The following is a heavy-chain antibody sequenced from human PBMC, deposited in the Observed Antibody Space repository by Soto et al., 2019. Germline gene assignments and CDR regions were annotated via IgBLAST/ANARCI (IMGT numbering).Heavy chain of an antibody. V-gene: IGHV4-39*01. J-gene: IGHJ5*02. Sequence: PSETLSLTCIVSGGSISSSSYYWGWIHQPPGKGLEWIGSIYYSGSTYYNPSLKSRVTISVDTSKNQFSLKRSSVTAADTAVFYCARHRARNWFDPWGQGTLVTVSS. D-gene: IGHD6-6*01. CDR1: GGSISSSSYY. CDR3: ARHRARNWFDP. CDR2: IYYSGST.